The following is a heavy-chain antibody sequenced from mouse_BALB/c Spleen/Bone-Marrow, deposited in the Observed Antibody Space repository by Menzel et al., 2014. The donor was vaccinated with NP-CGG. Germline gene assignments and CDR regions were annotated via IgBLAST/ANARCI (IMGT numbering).Heavy chain of an antibody. V-gene: IGHV14-3*02. CDR1: GFNIKDTY. J-gene: IGHJ2*01. Sequence: EVMLVESGAELVKPGASVKLSCTASGFNIKDTYIHWVKQRPEQGLEWIGRIDPANADTKYGPKFQGKATITADTSSNTVYLQFISLTSEDTAIYYCVRAARTFDYWGQGTTLTVS. CDR3: VRAARTFDY. D-gene: IGHD3-1*01. CDR2: IDPANADT.